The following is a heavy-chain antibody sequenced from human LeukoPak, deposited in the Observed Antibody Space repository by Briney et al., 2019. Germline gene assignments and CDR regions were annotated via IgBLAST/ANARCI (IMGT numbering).Heavy chain of an antibody. CDR1: GGSISSDY. D-gene: IGHD2-2*01. CDR3: AREFVPETAATYFDY. Sequence: SETLSLTCTGSGGSISSDYWWCCRQPPGKGRQGIVCIYYSGSTNYNPSLKSRVTISVDTSKNQFSLKLSSVTAADTAVYYCAREFVPETAATYFDYWGQGTLVTVSS. V-gene: IGHV4-59*01. CDR2: IYYSGST. J-gene: IGHJ4*02.